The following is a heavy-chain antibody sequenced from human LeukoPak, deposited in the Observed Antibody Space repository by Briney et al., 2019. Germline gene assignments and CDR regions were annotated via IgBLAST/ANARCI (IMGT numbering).Heavy chain of an antibody. D-gene: IGHD4-17*01. CDR3: ASTKNYGDYLYDY. CDR1: GFTVSSNY. J-gene: IGHJ4*02. Sequence: GGSLRLSCAASGFTVSSNYLSWVRQAPGKGLEWVSVIYSGGSTYYADSVKGRFTISRDNSKNTLYLQMNSLRAEDTAVYYCASTKNYGDYLYDYWGQGTLVTVSS. V-gene: IGHV3-66*01. CDR2: IYSGGST.